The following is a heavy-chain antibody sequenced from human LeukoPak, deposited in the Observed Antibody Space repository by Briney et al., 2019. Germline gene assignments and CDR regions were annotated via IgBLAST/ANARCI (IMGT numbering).Heavy chain of an antibody. Sequence: GGSLRLSCAASGFTVSSNYMSWVRQAPGKGLEWVSVIYSGGNTYYADSVKGRFTISRDNSKNTLYLQMNSLRAEDTAVYYCAKDATPLYGSGSYHRSFFDYWGQGTLVTVSS. CDR2: IYSGGNT. J-gene: IGHJ4*02. V-gene: IGHV3-53*05. D-gene: IGHD3-10*01. CDR1: GFTVSSNY. CDR3: AKDATPLYGSGSYHRSFFDY.